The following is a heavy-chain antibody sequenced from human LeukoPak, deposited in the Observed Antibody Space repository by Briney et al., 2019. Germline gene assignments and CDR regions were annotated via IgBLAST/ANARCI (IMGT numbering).Heavy chain of an antibody. D-gene: IGHD3-10*01. J-gene: IGHJ4*02. Sequence: SETLSLTCSVSGGSISSYSWNWIRQPPGKGLEWIGYIYNSGSTNYNPSLKSRVTISVGTSENQFSLKLSSVTAADTAVYYCARGWFGNFLHFDYWGQGTLVTVSS. V-gene: IGHV4-59*01. CDR2: IYNSGST. CDR3: ARGWFGNFLHFDY. CDR1: GGSISSYS.